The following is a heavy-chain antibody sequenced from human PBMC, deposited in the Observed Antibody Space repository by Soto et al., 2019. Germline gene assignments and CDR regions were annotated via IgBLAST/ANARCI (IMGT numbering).Heavy chain of an antibody. Sequence: SETLSLTCTVSGDSISSYYWSWIRQPPGKGLEWIGYIYYSGSTNYNPSLRSRVSMSVDTSKNQFSLRLISVTAADTAKYFCAREGNLGRWLQPLDFWGQGTLVTVSS. J-gene: IGHJ4*02. CDR1: GDSISSYY. CDR3: AREGNLGRWLQPLDF. CDR2: IYYSGST. V-gene: IGHV4-59*01. D-gene: IGHD5-12*01.